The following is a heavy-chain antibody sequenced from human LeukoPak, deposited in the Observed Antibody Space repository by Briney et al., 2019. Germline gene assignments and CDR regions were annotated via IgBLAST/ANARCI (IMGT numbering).Heavy chain of an antibody. V-gene: IGHV3-21*01. J-gene: IGHJ4*02. CDR3: ARAGEPGYFDY. CDR1: GITFSYAW. D-gene: IGHD3-10*01. CDR2: ISSSSSYI. Sequence: GGSLRLSCAASGITFSYAWMNWVRQAPGKGLEWVSSISSSSSYIYYADSVKGRFTISRDNAKNSLYLQMNSLRAEDTAVYYCARAGEPGYFDYWGQGTLVTVSS.